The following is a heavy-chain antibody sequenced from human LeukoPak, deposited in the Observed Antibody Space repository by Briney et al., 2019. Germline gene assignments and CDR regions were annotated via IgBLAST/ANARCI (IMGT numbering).Heavy chain of an antibody. V-gene: IGHV1-69*04. CDR1: GGTFSSYA. Sequence: SVKVSCKASGGTFSSYAISWVRQAPGQGLEWMGRIIPILGIANYAQKFQGRVTITADKSTSTAYMELSSLRSEDTAVYYCARDMGTTVTVRGFDYWGQGTLVTVSS. J-gene: IGHJ4*02. CDR2: IIPILGIA. CDR3: ARDMGTTVTVRGFDY. D-gene: IGHD4-17*01.